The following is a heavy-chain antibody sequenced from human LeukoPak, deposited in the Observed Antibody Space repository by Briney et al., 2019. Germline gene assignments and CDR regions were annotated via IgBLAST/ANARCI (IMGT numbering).Heavy chain of an antibody. Sequence: GGSLRLSCAASAFTFSSYTMNWVRQAPGKGLEWVSSITNIGTYIYYADSVKGRFTVSRDNANNSLYLQMNSLRAEDTAIYYCARDDSSSWYYYYYMDVWGKGTTVTVSS. V-gene: IGHV3-21*01. CDR1: AFTFSSYT. CDR3: ARDDSSSWYYYYYMDV. D-gene: IGHD6-13*01. J-gene: IGHJ6*03. CDR2: ITNIGTYI.